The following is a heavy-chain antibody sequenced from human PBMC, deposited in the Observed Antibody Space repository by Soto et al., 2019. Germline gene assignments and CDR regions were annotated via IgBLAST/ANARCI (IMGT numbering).Heavy chain of an antibody. CDR3: ARLGIGWEFPFDY. V-gene: IGHV4-61*08. J-gene: IGHJ4*02. CDR1: GGSVSNDAYY. CDR2: IYHSGST. Sequence: QVQLQESGPGLVKPSETLSLTCIVSGGSVSNDAYYWSWMRQPPGKGLEWIGYIYHSGSTYYNPSLKSRLTISVDTSANQFSLKVSSVTAADTAVHYCARLGIGWEFPFDYWGQGTLVNVSS. D-gene: IGHD1-26*01.